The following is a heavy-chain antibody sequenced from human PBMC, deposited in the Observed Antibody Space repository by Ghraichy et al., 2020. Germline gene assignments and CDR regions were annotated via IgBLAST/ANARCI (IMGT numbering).Heavy chain of an antibody. CDR2: ISYDGSNK. V-gene: IGHV3-30-3*01. D-gene: IGHD3-10*01. J-gene: IGHJ6*02. Sequence: GGSLRLSCAASGFTFSSYAMHWVRQAPGKGLEWVAVISYDGSNKYYADSVKGRFTISRDNSKNTLYLQMNSLRAEDTAVYYCARDGGGGLLWFGESGSYGMDVWGQGTTVTVSS. CDR3: ARDGGGGLLWFGESGSYGMDV. CDR1: GFTFSSYA.